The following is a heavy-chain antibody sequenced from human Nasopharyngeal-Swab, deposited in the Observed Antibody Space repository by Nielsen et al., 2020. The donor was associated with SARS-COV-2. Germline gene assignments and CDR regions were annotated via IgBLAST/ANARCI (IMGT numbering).Heavy chain of an antibody. CDR2: ISGYNGNT. J-gene: IGHJ4*02. Sequence: VSVKVSCKASGYTFTSYGISWVRQAPGQGLEWMGWISGYNGNTNYAQKLQGRATMTTDTSTSTAYMELRSLRSDDTAVYFCARDGIKDQYCIDGKCSPAYWGQGTLVIVSS. CDR1: GYTFTSYG. CDR3: ARDGIKDQYCIDGKCSPAY. V-gene: IGHV1-18*01. D-gene: IGHD2/OR15-2a*01.